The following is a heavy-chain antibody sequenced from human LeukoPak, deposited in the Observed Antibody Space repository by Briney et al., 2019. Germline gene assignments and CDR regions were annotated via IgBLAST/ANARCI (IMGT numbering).Heavy chain of an antibody. CDR3: AGRITMVRGVLSLDY. J-gene: IGHJ4*02. D-gene: IGHD3-10*01. V-gene: IGHV4-4*07. Sequence: PSETLSLTCTVSGGSISSYYWSWIRQPAGKGLEWIGRIYTSGSTNYNPSLKSRVTMSVDTSKNQFSLKLSSVTAADTAVYYCAGRITMVRGVLSLDYWGQGTLVTVSS. CDR2: IYTSGST. CDR1: GGSISSYY.